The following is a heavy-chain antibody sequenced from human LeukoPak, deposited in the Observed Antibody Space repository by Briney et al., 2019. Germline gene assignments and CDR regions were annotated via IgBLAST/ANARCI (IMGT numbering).Heavy chain of an antibody. Sequence: PGGSLRLSCAASRSTFSSYGMHWVHQAPGKGLEWVAVIWYDGSNKYYADSVKGRFTISRDNSKNTLYLQMNSLRAEDTAVYYCARDFGYYDFWSGYSPLNAFDYWGQGTLVTVSS. D-gene: IGHD3-3*01. J-gene: IGHJ4*02. CDR3: ARDFGYYDFWSGYSPLNAFDY. CDR1: RSTFSSYG. V-gene: IGHV3-33*01. CDR2: IWYDGSNK.